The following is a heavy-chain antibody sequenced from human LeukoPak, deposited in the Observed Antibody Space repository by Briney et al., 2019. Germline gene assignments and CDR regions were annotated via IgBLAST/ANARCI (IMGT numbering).Heavy chain of an antibody. D-gene: IGHD2-15*01. Sequence: WGSLRLSCAASGFPFSSHGMSWVRQAPGKGLEWVSGIIGGGGSTYYADSVKGHFTISRDNSKNTVYLQMNSLSAEDTAVYYCAKNGDRGAYCSGGTCYPYYYYYMDVWGKGTTVTISS. CDR3: AKNGDRGAYCSGGTCYPYYYYYMDV. CDR2: IIGGGGST. V-gene: IGHV3-23*01. CDR1: GFPFSSHG. J-gene: IGHJ6*03.